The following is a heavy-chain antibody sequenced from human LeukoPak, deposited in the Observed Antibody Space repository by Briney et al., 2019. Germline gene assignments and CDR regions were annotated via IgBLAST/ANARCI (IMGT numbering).Heavy chain of an antibody. D-gene: IGHD2-2*01. J-gene: IGHJ5*02. V-gene: IGHV1-18*01. CDR1: GYTFTRYG. CDR3: ASSTSRKDNWFDP. Sequence: ASVKVSCKASGYTFTRYGITWVRQAPGQGPEWMGWISANNGNTNYAQKLQGRVTMTTDTSTNTAYMELRSLRSDDTAVYYCASSTSRKDNWFDPWGQGTLVTVSS. CDR2: ISANNGNT.